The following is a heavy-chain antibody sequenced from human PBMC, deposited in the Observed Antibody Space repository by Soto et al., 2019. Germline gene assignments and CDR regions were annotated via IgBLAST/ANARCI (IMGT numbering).Heavy chain of an antibody. CDR2: ISAYNGST. Sequence: GASVKVSCKASGYTFTGYGISWVRQAPGQGLEWMGWISAYNGSTNYAQKLQGRVTMTTDTSTSTAYMELRSLRSDDTAVYYCARLKGSGWGPPAFDIWGQGTMVTVSS. CDR3: ARLKGSGWGPPAFDI. J-gene: IGHJ3*02. D-gene: IGHD6-19*01. V-gene: IGHV1-18*01. CDR1: GYTFTGYG.